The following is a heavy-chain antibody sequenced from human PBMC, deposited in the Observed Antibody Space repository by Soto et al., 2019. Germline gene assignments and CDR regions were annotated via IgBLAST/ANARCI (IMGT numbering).Heavy chain of an antibody. CDR1: GGSVSTGSHY. Sequence: SETLSLTCSVSGGSVSTGSHYWSWIRQSPGKGLEWIAYISYSGTTDYNPSLKSRVTISVDMSKNQFSLRLNSVTAADTAVYYCARDRSDILNSFDDFDIWGQGTLVTVSS. CDR2: ISYSGTT. J-gene: IGHJ3*02. CDR3: ARDRSDILNSFDDFDI. V-gene: IGHV4-61*01. D-gene: IGHD3-9*01.